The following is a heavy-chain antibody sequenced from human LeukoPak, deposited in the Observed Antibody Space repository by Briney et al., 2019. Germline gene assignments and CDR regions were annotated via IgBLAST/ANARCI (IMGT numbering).Heavy chain of an antibody. CDR3: ARKEGIAVAGTPFYFDY. V-gene: IGHV4-34*01. CDR2: INHSGST. J-gene: IGHJ4*02. CDR1: GGSFSGYY. Sequence: PSETLSLTCAVYGGSFSGYYWSWIRQPPGKGLEWIGEINHSGSTNYNPSLKSRVTISVDTSKNQFSLKLSSVTAADTAVYYCARKEGIAVAGTPFYFDYWGQGTLVTVSS. D-gene: IGHD6-19*01.